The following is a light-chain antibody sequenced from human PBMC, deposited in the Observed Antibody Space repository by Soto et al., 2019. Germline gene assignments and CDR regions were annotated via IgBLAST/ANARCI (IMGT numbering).Light chain of an antibody. CDR1: QSISNW. CDR2: RAS. J-gene: IGKJ5*01. Sequence: DIQMTQSPSTLSASVGDRVTITCRASQSISNWLAWYQQKPGKAPKLLIYRASALERGVPSRFTGSGSGTEFTLTIRSLQPDDFAIYFCQQYNTDSHTFXQGTRTEIK. V-gene: IGKV1-5*03. CDR3: QQYNTDSHT.